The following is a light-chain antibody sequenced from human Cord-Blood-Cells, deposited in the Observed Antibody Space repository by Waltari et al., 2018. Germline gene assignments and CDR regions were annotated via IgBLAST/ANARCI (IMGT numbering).Light chain of an antibody. CDR2: LGS. J-gene: IGKJ4*01. CDR3: MQALQRGT. V-gene: IGKV2-28*01. CDR1: QSLLHSNGYNY. Sequence: DIVMTQSPLSLPVTPGEPASISCRSSQSLLHSNGYNYLDWYLQKPGQSPQLLIYLGSNRASGVPDRFSGSGSGTDFTLKISRVEAEDVGVYYCMQALQRGTFGGGTKEEIK.